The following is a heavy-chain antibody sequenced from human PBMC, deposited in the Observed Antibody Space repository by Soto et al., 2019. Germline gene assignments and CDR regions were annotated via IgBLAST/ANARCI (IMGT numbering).Heavy chain of an antibody. J-gene: IGHJ4*02. CDR1: NGSISGFY. D-gene: IGHD1-26*01. Sequence: SETLSLTCSVSNGSISGFYWTWIRQPPGKILEWIGYIHYSGRTDYNPSLTSRATMSFDTSKNQFSLNLKSITAADTAVYYCVRVGVGIGNHFDSWGRGTLVTVSS. CDR2: IHYSGRT. CDR3: VRVGVGIGNHFDS. V-gene: IGHV4-59*12.